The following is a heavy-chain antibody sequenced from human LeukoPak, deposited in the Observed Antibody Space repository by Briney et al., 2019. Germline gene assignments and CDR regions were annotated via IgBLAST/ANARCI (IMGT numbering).Heavy chain of an antibody. CDR1: GFTFSSYW. CDR2: IKQDGSEK. V-gene: IGHV3-7*01. CDR3: ARAAPSYYYDSSGYYRY. D-gene: IGHD3-22*01. Sequence: QTGGSLRLSCAASGFTFSSYWMSWVRQAPGKGLEWVANIKQDGSEKYYVDSVKGRFTISRDNAKNSLYLQMNSLRAEDTAVYYCARAAPSYYYDSSGYYRYWGQGTLVTVSS. J-gene: IGHJ4*02.